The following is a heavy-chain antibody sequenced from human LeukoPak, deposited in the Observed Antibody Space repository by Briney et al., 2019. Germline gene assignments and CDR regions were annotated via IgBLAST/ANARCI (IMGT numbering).Heavy chain of an antibody. CDR3: ARDSYYYDSSADYGDDAFDI. D-gene: IGHD3-22*01. V-gene: IGHV3-20*04. CDR2: INWNGGST. CDR1: GFTIDDYG. J-gene: IGHJ3*02. Sequence: RPGGSLRLSCAASGFTIDDYGMSWVRQAPGKGLEWVSGINWNGGSTGYADSVKGRFSISRDNAKNSLYLQMNSLRAEDTALYYCARDSYYYDSSADYGDDAFDIWGQGTMVTVSS.